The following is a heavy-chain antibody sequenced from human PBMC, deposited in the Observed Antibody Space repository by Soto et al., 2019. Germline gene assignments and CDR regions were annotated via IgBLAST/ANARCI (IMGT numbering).Heavy chain of an antibody. D-gene: IGHD6-13*01. CDR1: GGSVSGGTHY. J-gene: IGHJ2*01. CDR3: ARGYRTSWYWFDL. Sequence: QAQLQESGPGPVKPSETLSLTCTVSGGSVSGGTHYWSWIRQPPGKGLEWIGYIYNSGSTNYNPSLKSRVTISVDTSKNQFSLKLSSVTAAETAVYYCARGYRTSWYWFDLWGRGTLVTVSS. V-gene: IGHV4-61*01. CDR2: IYNSGST.